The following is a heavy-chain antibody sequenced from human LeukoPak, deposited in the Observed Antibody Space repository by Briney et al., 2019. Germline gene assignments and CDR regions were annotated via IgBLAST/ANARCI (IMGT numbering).Heavy chain of an antibody. CDR2: INPNSGGT. D-gene: IGHD3-10*01. V-gene: IGHV1-2*02. CDR1: GYTFTGYY. J-gene: IGHJ5*02. CDR3: ARVHVGSGSYSWFDH. Sequence: GASVKVSCKASGYTFTGYYMHWVRQAPGQGGEGMGWINPNSGGTNYAQKFQGRVTMTRDTSNSTAYMELSRLRSDDTAVYYCARVHVGSGSYSWFDHWGQGTLVTVSS.